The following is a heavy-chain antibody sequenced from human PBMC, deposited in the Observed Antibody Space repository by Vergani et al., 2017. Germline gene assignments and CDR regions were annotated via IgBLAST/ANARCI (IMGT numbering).Heavy chain of an antibody. D-gene: IGHD3-10*01. Sequence: QVQLQQWGAGLLKPSETLSLTCAVYGGSFSGYYWSWIRQPPGKGLEWIGEINHSGSTNYNPSLKSRVTISVDTSKNQFSLSLTSVTAADTAIYYCARHRGSGGFFPSSYFYGMDVWGHGTTVTVSS. CDR2: INHSGST. CDR1: GGSFSGYY. CDR3: ARHRGSGGFFPSSYFYGMDV. J-gene: IGHJ6*02. V-gene: IGHV4-34*01.